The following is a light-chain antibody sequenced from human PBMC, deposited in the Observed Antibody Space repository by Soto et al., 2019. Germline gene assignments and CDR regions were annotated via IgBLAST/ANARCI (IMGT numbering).Light chain of an antibody. V-gene: IGKV3-20*01. CDR1: QSVSSTY. CDR3: QQYGSPIT. CDR2: DAS. J-gene: IGKJ5*01. Sequence: EIVLTQSPGTLSLSPGERATLSCRASQSVSSTYLAWYQQKPGQAPRLLIYDASSRATGIPDRFSGSGSGTDFTLTISRLEPEDFAVYYCQQYGSPITFGQGTRPEIK.